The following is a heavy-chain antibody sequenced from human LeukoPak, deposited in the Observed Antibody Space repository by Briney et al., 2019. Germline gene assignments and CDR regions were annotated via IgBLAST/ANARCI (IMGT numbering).Heavy chain of an antibody. Sequence: KPSETLSLTCVVYGGSLTGYYWSWIRQPPGKGLEWLGEINRSGSTRYNPSLKSRVAILVDTSKNQFSLKLSSVTAADTSVYYCARASSEPVISGYMDVWGRGTTVTVSS. CDR2: INRSGST. V-gene: IGHV4-34*01. CDR1: GGSLTGYY. J-gene: IGHJ6*03. D-gene: IGHD1-14*01. CDR3: ARASSEPVISGYMDV.